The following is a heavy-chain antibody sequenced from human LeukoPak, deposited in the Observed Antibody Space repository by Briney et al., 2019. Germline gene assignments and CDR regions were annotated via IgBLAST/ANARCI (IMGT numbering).Heavy chain of an antibody. Sequence: SSETLSVTCAVSGGSISSSNWWSWVRPPPGKGLEWIGEIYHSGSTNYNPSLKSRVTISVDKSKNQFSLKLSSVTAADTAVYYCASHRGDDYGDISTWYFDLWGRGTLVTVSS. CDR1: GGSISSSNW. V-gene: IGHV4-4*02. D-gene: IGHD4-17*01. CDR2: IYHSGST. J-gene: IGHJ2*01. CDR3: ASHRGDDYGDISTWYFDL.